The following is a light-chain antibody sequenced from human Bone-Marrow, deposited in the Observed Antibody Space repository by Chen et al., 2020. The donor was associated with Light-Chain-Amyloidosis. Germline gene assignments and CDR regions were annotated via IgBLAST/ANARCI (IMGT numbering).Light chain of an antibody. J-gene: IGLJ2*01. CDR3: SSFTRNNALV. Sequence: QSALTQPASVSGSPRQSITISCTGTSSDVGGYNYVSWYQQHPGKAPKLIIYDVTYRPSGVSNRFSGSKSGKTASRTISGLQAEDEADYYCSSFTRNNALVFGGGTKLTVL. V-gene: IGLV2-14*03. CDR1: SSDVGGYNY. CDR2: DVT.